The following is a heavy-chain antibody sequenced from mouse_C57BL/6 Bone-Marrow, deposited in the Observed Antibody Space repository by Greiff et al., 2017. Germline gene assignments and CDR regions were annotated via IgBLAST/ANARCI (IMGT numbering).Heavy chain of an antibody. CDR3: THYGSSYGYFDY. CDR2: LAPENGDT. CDR1: GFNIKDDY. V-gene: IGHV14-4*01. D-gene: IGHD1-1*01. Sequence: EVQLQQSGAELVRPGASVKLSCTASGFNIKDDYMHWVKQRPEQGLEWIGWLAPENGDTEYASKFQGKATITAYTSSNTADLQLSSLTSEDTAVYYCTHYGSSYGYFDYWGQGTTLTVSS. J-gene: IGHJ2*01.